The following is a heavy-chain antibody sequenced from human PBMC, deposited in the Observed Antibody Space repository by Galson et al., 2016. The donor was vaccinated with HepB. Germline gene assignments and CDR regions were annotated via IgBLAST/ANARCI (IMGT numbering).Heavy chain of an antibody. CDR2: TRNRARSYTT. V-gene: IGHV3-72*01. J-gene: IGHJ4*02. Sequence: SLRLSCAASGFILSDYYMDWVRQAPGKGLEWVGRTRNRARSYTTDYVASVEGRFTILRDNSRSSVFLHMNGLKPEDAAIYYCTRTGLGDFDYWGRGTLVTVSS. CDR3: TRTGLGDFDY. CDR1: GFILSDYY.